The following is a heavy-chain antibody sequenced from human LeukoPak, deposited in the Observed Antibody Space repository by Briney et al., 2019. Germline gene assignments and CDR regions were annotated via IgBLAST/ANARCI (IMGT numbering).Heavy chain of an antibody. Sequence: GRSLRLSCAASGFIFSYYTMHWVRQAPGKGLEWVAVISYDGSNKYYADSVKGRFTISRDNSKNTLYLQMNSLRAEDTAVYYCARVLSSYDSSGYYFSYWGQGTLVTVSS. CDR1: GFIFSYYT. D-gene: IGHD3-22*01. V-gene: IGHV3-30-3*01. J-gene: IGHJ4*02. CDR2: ISYDGSNK. CDR3: ARVLSSYDSSGYYFSY.